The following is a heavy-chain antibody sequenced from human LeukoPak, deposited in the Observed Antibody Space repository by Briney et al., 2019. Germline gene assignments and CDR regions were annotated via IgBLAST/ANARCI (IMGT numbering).Heavy chain of an antibody. CDR1: GGSISSYY. Sequence: SETLSLTCTVSGGSISSYYWSWIRQPAGGGLEWIGRIYTSWSTNYNPSPKSRVTMSVHTSKNQFSLKLSSVTAADTAVYYCARHHSSGYYRDAFDIWGQGTMLTVSS. J-gene: IGHJ3*02. V-gene: IGHV4-4*07. CDR2: IYTSWST. D-gene: IGHD3-22*01. CDR3: ARHHSSGYYRDAFDI.